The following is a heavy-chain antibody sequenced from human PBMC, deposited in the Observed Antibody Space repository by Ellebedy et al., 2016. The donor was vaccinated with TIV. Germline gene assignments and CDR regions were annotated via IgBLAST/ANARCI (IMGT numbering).Heavy chain of an antibody. CDR3: ARGVIVGGHDAYDI. CDR2: VYGGGGT. V-gene: IGHV3-53*01. D-gene: IGHD1-26*01. Sequence: GGSLRLXXAASGFTFSNYAMSWVRQAPGKGLEWVSVVYGGGGTYYADSVNGRFTISRDNSKNTLYLQMNNLRSEDTAVYHCARGVIVGGHDAYDIWGQGTMVTVSS. J-gene: IGHJ3*02. CDR1: GFTFSNYA.